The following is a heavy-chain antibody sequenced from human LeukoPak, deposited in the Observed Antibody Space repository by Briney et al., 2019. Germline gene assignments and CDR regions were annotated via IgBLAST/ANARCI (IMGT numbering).Heavy chain of an antibody. CDR1: GFTFSDYY. J-gene: IGHJ4*02. Sequence: GSLRLSCAASGFTFSDYYMSWIRQAPGKGLEWVSYISSSGSTIYYADSVKGRFTISRDNAKNSLYLQMNSLRAEDTAVYYCASKDYYDSSGYRNWGQGTLVTVSS. CDR2: ISSSGSTI. D-gene: IGHD3-22*01. V-gene: IGHV3-11*04. CDR3: ASKDYYDSSGYRN.